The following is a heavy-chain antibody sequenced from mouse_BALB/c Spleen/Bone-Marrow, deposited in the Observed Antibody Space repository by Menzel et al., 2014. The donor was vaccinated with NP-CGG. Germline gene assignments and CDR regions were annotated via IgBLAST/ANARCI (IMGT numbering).Heavy chain of an antibody. V-gene: IGHV6-6*02. CDR1: GFTFSNYW. J-gene: IGHJ3*01. CDR3: TSMRRRGFAY. D-gene: IGHD2-3*01. CDR2: IRLKSNNYAT. Sequence: EVQRVESGGGLVQPGGSMKLSCVASGFTFSNYWMNWVRQSPEKGLEWVAEIRLKSNNYATHYAESVKGRFTISRDDSXSXVYLQMNNLRAEDTGIYYCTSMRRRGFAYWGQGTLVTVSA.